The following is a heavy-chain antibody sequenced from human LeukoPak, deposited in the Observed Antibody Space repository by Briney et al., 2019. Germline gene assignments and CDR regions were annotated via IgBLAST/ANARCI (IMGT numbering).Heavy chain of an antibody. J-gene: IGHJ4*02. D-gene: IGHD3-10*01. CDR1: GCSISSGGYY. CDR2: IYYSGST. Sequence: SETLSLTCTVSGCSISSGGYYWSWIRQHPGQGLEWIGDIYYSGSTYYSPSLKSRVTISVDTSMNQFSLKLSSVTAADTAVDYCARTAMVRGVILLQFDFWGQGTLVTISS. V-gene: IGHV4-31*03. CDR3: ARTAMVRGVILLQFDF.